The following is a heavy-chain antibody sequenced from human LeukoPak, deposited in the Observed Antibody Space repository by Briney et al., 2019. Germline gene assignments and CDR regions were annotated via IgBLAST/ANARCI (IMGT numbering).Heavy chain of an antibody. CDR1: GFPFSRYS. V-gene: IGHV3-48*01. D-gene: IGHD3-22*01. CDR3: TTYFDTTGYFEEAYDT. CDR2: ISTNSRTI. J-gene: IGHJ4*03. Sequence: GGSLRLSCAPSGFPFSRYSMNWARQAPGKGLEWVGYISTNSRTIYSGDSVKGRFSISRDNDKSLLYLQMENLRVEDTAVYYCTTYFDTTGYFEEAYDTWGQGTLVTVSA.